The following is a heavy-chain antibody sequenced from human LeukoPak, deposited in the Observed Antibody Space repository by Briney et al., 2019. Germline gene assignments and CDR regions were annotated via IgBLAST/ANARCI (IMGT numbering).Heavy chain of an antibody. CDR3: ARVLALGDAFDI. V-gene: IGHV1-2*02. J-gene: IGHJ3*02. Sequence: AASVKVSCKASGYTFTGYYMHWVRQAPGQGLEWMGWINPNSGGTNYAQKFQGRVTMTRDTSISTAYMELSRLRSDDTAVYYCARVLALGDAFDIWGQGTMVTVSS. CDR2: INPNSGGT. CDR1: GYTFTGYY.